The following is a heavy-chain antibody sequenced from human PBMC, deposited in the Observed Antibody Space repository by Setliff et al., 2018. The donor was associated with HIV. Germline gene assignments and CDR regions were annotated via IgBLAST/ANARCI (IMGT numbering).Heavy chain of an antibody. CDR3: ARVKYSYAQGFYYGMDV. Sequence: PSETLSLTCTVSGDFFSSDYYWGWIRQSPGKGLEWIGSIYSSGSTNYNPSLKSRVTMSVDTSKNQLSLKLRSVTAADTAVFYCARVKYSYAQGFYYGMDVWGQGTTVTVSS. CDR1: GDFFSSDYY. CDR2: IYSSGST. J-gene: IGHJ6*02. D-gene: IGHD5-18*01. V-gene: IGHV4-38-2*02.